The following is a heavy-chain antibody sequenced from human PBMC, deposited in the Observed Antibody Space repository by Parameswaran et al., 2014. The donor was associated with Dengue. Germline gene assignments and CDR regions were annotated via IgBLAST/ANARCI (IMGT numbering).Heavy chain of an antibody. D-gene: IGHD6-13*01. Sequence: IRQPPGRAWSGFHYISGSGNTVYYADSMKGRFTISRDNAQNSLFLQMNSLRAEDSAVYRCARGARSTWYFDDWGQGTQVTVSS. CDR3: ARGARSTWYFDD. J-gene: IGHJ4*02. V-gene: IGHV3-11*01. CDR2: ISGSGNTV.